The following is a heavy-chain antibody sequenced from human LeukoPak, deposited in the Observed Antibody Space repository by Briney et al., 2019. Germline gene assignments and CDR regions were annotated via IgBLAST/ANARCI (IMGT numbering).Heavy chain of an antibody. J-gene: IGHJ3*02. Sequence: AASVKVSCKASGYTFTSYDINWVRQATGQGLEWMGWMNPNSGNTGNAQKFQGRVTITRNTSISTAYMELSSLRSEDTAVYYCARSVEDLGAFDIWGKGTMVTVSS. CDR3: ARSVEDLGAFDI. D-gene: IGHD2-15*01. CDR2: MNPNSGNT. CDR1: GYTFTSYD. V-gene: IGHV1-8*03.